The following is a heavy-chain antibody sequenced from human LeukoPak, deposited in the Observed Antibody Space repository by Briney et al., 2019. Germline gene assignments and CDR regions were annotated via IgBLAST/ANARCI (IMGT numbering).Heavy chain of an antibody. CDR1: GFTFSSYG. Sequence: GGSLRLSCAASGFTFSSYGMHWVRQAPGKGLEWVAVISYDGSNKDYADSVKGRFTISRDNSKNTLYLQMNSLRAEDTAVYYCAKAWGSGHNYYSGTDVWGQGTTVTVSS. CDR2: ISYDGSNK. J-gene: IGHJ6*02. CDR3: AKAWGSGHNYYSGTDV. D-gene: IGHD6-19*01. V-gene: IGHV3-30*18.